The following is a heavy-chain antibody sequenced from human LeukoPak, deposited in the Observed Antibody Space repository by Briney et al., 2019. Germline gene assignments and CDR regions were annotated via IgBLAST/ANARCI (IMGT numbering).Heavy chain of an antibody. D-gene: IGHD6-19*01. Sequence: PSETLSLTCTVSGGSISSSSYYWGWIRQPPGKGLEWIGSIYYSGSTYYNPSLKSRVTISVDTSKNQFSLKLSSVTAADTAVYYCARRDSSGWYAFDYWGQGTLVTVSS. J-gene: IGHJ4*02. V-gene: IGHV4-39*07. CDR2: IYYSGST. CDR3: ARRDSSGWYAFDY. CDR1: GGSISSSSYY.